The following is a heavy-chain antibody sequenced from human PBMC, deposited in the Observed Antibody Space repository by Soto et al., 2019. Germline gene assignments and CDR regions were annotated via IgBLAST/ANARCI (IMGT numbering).Heavy chain of an antibody. CDR1: GFTFNTFG. J-gene: IGHJ4*02. CDR2: ISITSTTI. Sequence: GGSLRLSCEASGFTFNTFGMNWVRQAPGKGLEWISYISITSTTIHYADSVKGRFAISRDNAKNSLYLQMDSLRVEDTAVYYCARDGAMTGVFDYWGPGTLVTVSS. D-gene: IGHD3-9*01. CDR3: ARDGAMTGVFDY. V-gene: IGHV3-48*01.